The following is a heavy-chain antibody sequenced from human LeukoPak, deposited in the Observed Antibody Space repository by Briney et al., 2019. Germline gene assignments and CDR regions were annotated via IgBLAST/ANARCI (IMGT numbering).Heavy chain of an antibody. Sequence: ASVKVSCKASGFTFTAYYIHWVRQAPGQGLEWMGWINPNSGGTSYAQSFQGRVTLTRDTSISTAYMELSRLRSDDTAVYYCAKARGLYCSSISCYDCDVWGKGTTVTVSS. CDR2: INPNSGGT. J-gene: IGHJ6*04. CDR3: AKARGLYCSSISCYDCDV. CDR1: GFTFTAYY. V-gene: IGHV1-2*02. D-gene: IGHD2-2*01.